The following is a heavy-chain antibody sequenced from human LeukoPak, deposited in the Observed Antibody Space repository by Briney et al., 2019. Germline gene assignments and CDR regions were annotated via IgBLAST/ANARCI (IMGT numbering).Heavy chain of an antibody. CDR2: ISGSSSYI. J-gene: IGHJ6*03. CDR1: GFTFSNYW. CDR3: AREECSSASCYNYYYYYYMDV. D-gene: IGHD2-2*02. V-gene: IGHV3-21*01. Sequence: PGGSLRLSCVASGFTFSNYWMSGGRQGPGEGLERGSSISGSSSYIYYADSVKGRFTISRDNAKNSLYLQMNSLRAEDTAVYYCAREECSSASCYNYYYYYYMDVWGKGTTFPVS.